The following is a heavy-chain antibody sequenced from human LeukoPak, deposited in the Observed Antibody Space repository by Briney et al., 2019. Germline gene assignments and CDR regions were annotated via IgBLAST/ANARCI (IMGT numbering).Heavy chain of an antibody. J-gene: IGHJ2*01. CDR1: GYSISSGYY. D-gene: IGHD2-15*01. CDR2: FYHSAST. Sequence: PSETLSPTCTVSGYSISSGYYWGWIRQPPGKGLEWIGSFYHSASTHYNPSLKSRVTISVDTSKNQFSLKLSSVTAADTAVYYCARHIGRDFDLWGRGTLVTVSS. CDR3: ARHIGRDFDL. V-gene: IGHV4-38-2*02.